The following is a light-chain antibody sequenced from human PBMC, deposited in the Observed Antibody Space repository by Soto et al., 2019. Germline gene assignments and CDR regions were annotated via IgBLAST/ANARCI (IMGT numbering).Light chain of an antibody. CDR1: SSDIGGFNF. Sequence: QSALTQPASVSGSPGQSITISCTGTSSDIGGFNFVSWYQHHPGKAPKLLISEVSDRPSGVSNRFSGSKSGSTASLTISGLQAEDEADYYCSSYRSGNTVVFGGGTKVTVL. V-gene: IGLV2-14*01. J-gene: IGLJ2*01. CDR2: EVS. CDR3: SSYRSGNTVV.